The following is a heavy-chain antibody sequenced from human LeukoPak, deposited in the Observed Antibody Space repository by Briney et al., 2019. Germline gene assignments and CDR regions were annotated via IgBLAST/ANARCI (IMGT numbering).Heavy chain of an antibody. V-gene: IGHV4-59*01. Sequence: SEPLSLTCTVSGGFTSCYYWSWLRQPPGKGLEWIGYIYYSGSTNYNPSLKSRVTISVDTSKNQFSLKLSSVTAADTAVYYCARIGHEDYYFDYWGQGTLVTVSS. CDR1: GGFTSCYY. CDR3: ARIGHEDYYFDY. J-gene: IGHJ4*02. CDR2: IYYSGST.